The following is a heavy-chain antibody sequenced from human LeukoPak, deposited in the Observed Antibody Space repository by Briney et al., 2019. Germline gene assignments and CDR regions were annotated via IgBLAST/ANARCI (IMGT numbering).Heavy chain of an antibody. D-gene: IGHD2-21*02. CDR1: GFTFSSYG. CDR2: ISYDGSNK. Sequence: GGSLRLSRAASGFTFSSYGMHWVRQAPGKGLEWVAVISYDGSNKYYADSVKGRFTISRDNSKNTLYLQMNSLRAEDTAVYYCASGYCGGDCYPFDYWGQGTLVTVSS. V-gene: IGHV3-30*03. CDR3: ASGYCGGDCYPFDY. J-gene: IGHJ4*02.